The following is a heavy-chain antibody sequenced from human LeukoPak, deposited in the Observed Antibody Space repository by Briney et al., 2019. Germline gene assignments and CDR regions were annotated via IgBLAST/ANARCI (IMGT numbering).Heavy chain of an antibody. CDR2: IYYSGST. V-gene: IGHV4-59*08. J-gene: IGHJ3*02. Sequence: PSETLSLTCAVYGGSFSGYYWSWIRQPPGKGLEWIGYIYYSGSTNYNPSLKSRVTISVDTSKNQFSLKLSSVTAADTAVYYCARHWIGSSSWYSVGDAFDTWGQGTMVTVSS. D-gene: IGHD6-13*01. CDR1: GGSFSGYY. CDR3: ARHWIGSSSWYSVGDAFDT.